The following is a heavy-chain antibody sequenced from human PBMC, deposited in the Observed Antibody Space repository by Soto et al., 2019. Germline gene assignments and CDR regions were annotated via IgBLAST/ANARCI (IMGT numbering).Heavy chain of an antibody. CDR2: IWYDGSNK. Sequence: GGSLRLSCAASGFTFSSYGMHWVRQAPGKGLEWVAVIWYDGSNKYYADSVKGRFTISRDNSKNTLYLQMNSLRAEDTTVYYCARAGFCSGGSCYSEYFQHGGQGTLVTVS. CDR1: GFTFSSYG. J-gene: IGHJ1*01. V-gene: IGHV3-33*01. D-gene: IGHD2-15*01. CDR3: ARAGFCSGGSCYSEYFQH.